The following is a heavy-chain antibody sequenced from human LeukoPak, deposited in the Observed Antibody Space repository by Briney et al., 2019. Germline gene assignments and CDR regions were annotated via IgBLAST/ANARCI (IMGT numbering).Heavy chain of an antibody. CDR2: INHNGST. CDR3: ARHCIVVGPAAQNWFDP. CDR1: GGSFSGYY. D-gene: IGHD2-2*01. J-gene: IGHJ5*02. V-gene: IGHV4-34*01. Sequence: SETLSLSCAVSGGSFSGYYWSWIRQPPGKGLEWIGEINHNGSTNYNPSLKSRVTISSETTNNQFPLKLSSVTAADTAVHYCARHCIVVGPAAQNWFDPWRQGTLVTVSS.